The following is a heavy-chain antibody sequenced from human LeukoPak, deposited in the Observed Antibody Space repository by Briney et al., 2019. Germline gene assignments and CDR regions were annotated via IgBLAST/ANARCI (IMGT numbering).Heavy chain of an antibody. V-gene: IGHV3-48*03. Sequence: GGSLRLSCVASGFTFSSRDWMTWVRQAPGKGLEWVSYISSSGSTIYYADSVKGRFTISRDNAKNSLYLQMNSLRAEDTAVYYCAELGITMIGGVWGKGTTVTVSS. CDR3: AELGITMIGGV. J-gene: IGHJ6*04. CDR1: GFTFSSRD. CDR2: ISSSGSTI. D-gene: IGHD3-10*02.